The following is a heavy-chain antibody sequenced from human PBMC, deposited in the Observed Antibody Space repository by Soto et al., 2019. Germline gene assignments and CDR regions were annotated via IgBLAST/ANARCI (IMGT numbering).Heavy chain of an antibody. J-gene: IGHJ3*02. Sequence: EVQLLESGGGLVQPGGSLRLSCAASGFTFSSYAMSWVRQAPGKGLEWVSAISGSGGSTYYADSVKGRFTISRDNSKNTLYLQMNSLTAEDTAVYYCAKAREGTMVRDNAFDIWGQGTMVTVSS. CDR3: AKAREGTMVRDNAFDI. CDR1: GFTFSSYA. D-gene: IGHD3-10*01. CDR2: ISGSGGST. V-gene: IGHV3-23*01.